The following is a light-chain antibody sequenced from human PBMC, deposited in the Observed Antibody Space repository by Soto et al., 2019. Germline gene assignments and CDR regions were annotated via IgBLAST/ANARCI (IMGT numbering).Light chain of an antibody. CDR2: GNS. CDR1: SSNIAAGYD. Sequence: QSALTQPPSVSGAPGQRVTISCTGSSSNIAAGYDVHWYQQLPGTAPKLLIYGNSNRPSGVPDRFSGSKSGTSASLAITGLQAEDEADYYCQSYDSSLSGSVLGTGTKVTVL. J-gene: IGLJ1*01. V-gene: IGLV1-40*01. CDR3: QSYDSSLSGSV.